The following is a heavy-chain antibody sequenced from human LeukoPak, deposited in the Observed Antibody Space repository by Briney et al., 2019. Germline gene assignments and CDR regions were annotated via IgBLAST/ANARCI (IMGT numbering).Heavy chain of an antibody. CDR3: ARRTGAAAGKKFDY. J-gene: IGHJ4*02. Sequence: SETLSLTCAVYGGSFSGYYWSWIRQPPGKGLEWIGEINHSGSTNYNPSLKSRVTRSVDTSKNQFSLKLSSVTAADTAVYYCARRTGAAAGKKFDYWGQGTLVTVSS. CDR2: INHSGST. V-gene: IGHV4-34*01. CDR1: GGSFSGYY. D-gene: IGHD6-13*01.